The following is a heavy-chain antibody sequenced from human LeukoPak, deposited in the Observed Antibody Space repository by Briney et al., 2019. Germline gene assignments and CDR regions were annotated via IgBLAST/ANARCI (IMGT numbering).Heavy chain of an antibody. CDR1: GGSISTSNYY. Sequence: SETLSLTCTVSGGSISTSNYYWGWIRQPPGKGLEWIGNIFYSGSTYYSPSLKSRVTISLDTSRNQFSLKLTSVTAADTAVYYCARGIVLMVYAPRYYYMDVWGKGTTVTVSS. D-gene: IGHD2-8*01. CDR3: ARGIVLMVYAPRYYYMDV. J-gene: IGHJ6*03. V-gene: IGHV4-39*07. CDR2: IFYSGST.